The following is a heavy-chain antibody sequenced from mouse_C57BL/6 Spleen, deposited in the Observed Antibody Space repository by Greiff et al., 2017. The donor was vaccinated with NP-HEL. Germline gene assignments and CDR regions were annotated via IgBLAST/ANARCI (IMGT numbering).Heavy chain of an antibody. D-gene: IGHD1-1*01. Sequence: VQLQQPGAELVKPGASVKMSCKASGYTFTSYWITWVKQRPGQGLEWIGDIYPGSGSTNYNEKFKSKATLTVDTSSSTAYMQLSSLTSEDSAVYYCALDYYGSSYRAMDYWGQGTSVTVSS. CDR1: GYTFTSYW. CDR2: IYPGSGST. CDR3: ALDYYGSSYRAMDY. J-gene: IGHJ4*01. V-gene: IGHV1-55*01.